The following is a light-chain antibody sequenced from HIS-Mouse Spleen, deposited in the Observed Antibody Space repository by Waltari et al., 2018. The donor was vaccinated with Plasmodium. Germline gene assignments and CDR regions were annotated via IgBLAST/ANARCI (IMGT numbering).Light chain of an antibody. CDR1: AFPKTY. CDR3: YSTDSSGNHRV. Sequence: SYELTQPPSVSVSPGQTARTTCSGDAFPKTYAYWYQQKSGQAPVLVIYEDSKRPPGIPERFSGSSSGTMATLTISGAQVEDEADYYCYSTDSSGNHRVFGGGTKLTVL. CDR2: EDS. V-gene: IGLV3-10*01. J-gene: IGLJ3*02.